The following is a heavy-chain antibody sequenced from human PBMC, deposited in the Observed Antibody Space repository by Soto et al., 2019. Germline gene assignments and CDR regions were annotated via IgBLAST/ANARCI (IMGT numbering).Heavy chain of an antibody. D-gene: IGHD6-13*01. CDR1: GGSISYYY. J-gene: IGHJ6*02. V-gene: IGHV4-59*01. CDR3: ARGSPPSKYGLDV. CDR2: IFYSGST. Sequence: SETLSLTCTVSGGSISYYYWNWIRQSPGKGLEWIGYIFYSGSTHYNPSLKSRVTISIDTSKNQFSLRLTSVTAADTAVYFCARGSPPSKYGLDVWGQGTTVTVSS.